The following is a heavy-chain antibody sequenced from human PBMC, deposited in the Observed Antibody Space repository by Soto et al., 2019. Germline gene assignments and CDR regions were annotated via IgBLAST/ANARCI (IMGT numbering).Heavy chain of an antibody. V-gene: IGHV1-58*01. CDR1: GFTFTSSA. CDR3: AADNLQDYYYYGMDV. CDR2: IVVGSGNT. J-gene: IGHJ6*02. Sequence: VKVSCKASGFTFTSSAVQWVRQARGQRLEWIGWIVVGSGNTNYAQKFQERVTITRDMSTSTAYMELSSLRSEDTAVYYCAADNLQDYYYYGMDVWGQGTTVTVSS.